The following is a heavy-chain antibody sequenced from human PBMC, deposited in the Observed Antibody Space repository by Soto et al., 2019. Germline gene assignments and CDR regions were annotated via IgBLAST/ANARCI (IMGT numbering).Heavy chain of an antibody. D-gene: IGHD6-13*01. J-gene: IGHJ4*02. V-gene: IGHV4-39*01. CDR2: ISYRGST. CDR3: VTFDFSSKFYDH. CDR1: GASSINSAYY. Sequence: SQTLSLTCTFSGASSINSAYYWGWIRQPPGKGLEWFGTISYRGSTFYKPSRHSQVTISFDTFKNQFSLKLDSVTVADPAVYYSVTFDFSSKFYDHWGQRTLVTVSS.